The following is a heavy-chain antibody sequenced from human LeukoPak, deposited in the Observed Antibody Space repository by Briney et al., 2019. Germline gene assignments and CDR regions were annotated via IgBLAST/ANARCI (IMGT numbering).Heavy chain of an antibody. CDR1: GFTFSNYN. Sequence: GGSLRLSCAAPGFTFSNYNMNWVRQAPGRSLEWVSSITSTSTYTFYADSVKGRFTISRDNSKNTLYLQMNSLRAEDTAVYYCARGPSGYHNTGGQGTLVTVSS. CDR3: ARGPSGYHNT. D-gene: IGHD5-12*01. CDR2: ITSTSTYT. V-gene: IGHV3-21*01. J-gene: IGHJ4*02.